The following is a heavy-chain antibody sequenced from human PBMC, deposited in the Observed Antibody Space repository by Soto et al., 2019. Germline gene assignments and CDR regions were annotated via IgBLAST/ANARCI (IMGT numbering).Heavy chain of an antibody. CDR1: GFTFSSYA. J-gene: IGHJ1*01. Sequence: EVQLLESGGGLVQPGGSLRLSCAASGFTFSSYAMSWVRQAPGKGLEWVSAISGSGGSTYYADSVKGRFTISRDNSKNTLYLQMNSLRDEDTAVYYCAKSHCGGDCYRYFQHWGQGTLVTVSS. D-gene: IGHD2-21*01. CDR2: ISGSGGST. CDR3: AKSHCGGDCYRYFQH. V-gene: IGHV3-23*01.